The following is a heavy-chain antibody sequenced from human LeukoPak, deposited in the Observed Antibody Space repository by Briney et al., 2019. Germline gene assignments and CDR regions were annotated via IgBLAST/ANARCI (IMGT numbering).Heavy chain of an antibody. J-gene: IGHJ1*01. CDR1: GFTFSNYS. D-gene: IGHD4-17*01. CDR3: AHTVTPRYFQF. CDR2: ISSSSSFI. V-gene: IGHV3-21*01. Sequence: GGSLRLSCAASGFTFSNYSMAWVRQAPGKGLEWVSFISSSSSFIYYADSVKGRFTISRDNAKNSLYLQMNSLRTEDTALYYCAHTVTPRYFQFWGQGTLVTVSS.